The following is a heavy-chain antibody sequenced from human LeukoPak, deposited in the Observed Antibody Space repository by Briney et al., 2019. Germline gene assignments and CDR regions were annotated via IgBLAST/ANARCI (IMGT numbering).Heavy chain of an antibody. J-gene: IGHJ5*02. CDR3: VRDSRPPDSIHFWSVNLFDP. V-gene: IGHV3-30*04. Sequence: PGGSLRLSCAGSGFIFSNYAMSWVRQAPGKGLEWVAVISYDGGNDYYADSVKGRFTISRDNSKNTLYLQMNSLRPEDTAVYYCVRDSRPPDSIHFWSVNLFDPWGQGTLVTVSS. CDR2: ISYDGGND. D-gene: IGHD3-3*02. CDR1: GFIFSNYA.